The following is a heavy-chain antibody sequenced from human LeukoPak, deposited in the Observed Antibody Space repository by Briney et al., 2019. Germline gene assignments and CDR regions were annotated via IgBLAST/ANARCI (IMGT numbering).Heavy chain of an antibody. CDR2: ISFDGDIK. V-gene: IGHV3-30*03. Sequence: GRSLRLSCATSGFSFSNHGMHWARQAPGKGLEWVAAISFDGDIKYYADSVKGRFTISRDNAKNSLYLQMNSLRAEDTAVYYCARDASLMTSTDAFDIWGQGTMVTVSS. CDR1: GFSFSNHG. D-gene: IGHD2-21*02. CDR3: ARDASLMTSTDAFDI. J-gene: IGHJ3*02.